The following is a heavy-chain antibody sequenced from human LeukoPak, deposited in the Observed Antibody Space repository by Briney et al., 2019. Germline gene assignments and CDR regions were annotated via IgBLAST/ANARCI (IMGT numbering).Heavy chain of an antibody. Sequence: SETLSLTCTVSGGSISSYYWSWIRQPPGKGLEWIGYIYYSGSTNYNPSLKSRVTISVDTSKNQFSLKLSSVTAADTAVYYCASSPGTLKWEFNWGQGTLVTVSS. CDR1: GGSISSYY. V-gene: IGHV4-59*01. D-gene: IGHD1-26*01. CDR2: IYYSGST. J-gene: IGHJ4*02. CDR3: ASSPGTLKWEFN.